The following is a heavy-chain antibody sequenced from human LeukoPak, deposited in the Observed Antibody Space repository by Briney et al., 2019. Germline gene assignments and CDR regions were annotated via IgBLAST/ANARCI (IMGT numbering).Heavy chain of an antibody. CDR3: ARAYNYYDSSGYYLGYYFDY. J-gene: IGHJ4*02. CDR1: GYTFTSYA. D-gene: IGHD3-22*01. V-gene: IGHV1-3*03. CDR2: INAGNGNT. Sequence: ASVKVSCKASGYTFTSYAMHWVRQAPGQRLEWMGWINAGNGNTKYSQEFQGRVTITRDTSASTAYMELRSLRSEDMAVYYCARAYNYYDSSGYYLGYYFDYWGQGTLVTVSS.